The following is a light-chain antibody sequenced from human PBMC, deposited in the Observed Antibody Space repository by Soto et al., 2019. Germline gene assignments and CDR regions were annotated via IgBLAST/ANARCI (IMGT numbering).Light chain of an antibody. CDR3: QQYNSYSLT. CDR1: QSIRSW. CDR2: DAS. Sequence: DIKMTQSPSTPPASVGDRVTITCRESQSIRSWLAWYQQKPGKAPKLLIYDASSLESGVRSRFSGSGSGTEFTLTISSLQPDDVATYYCQQYNSYSLTFGGGTKVDIK. V-gene: IGKV1-5*01. J-gene: IGKJ4*01.